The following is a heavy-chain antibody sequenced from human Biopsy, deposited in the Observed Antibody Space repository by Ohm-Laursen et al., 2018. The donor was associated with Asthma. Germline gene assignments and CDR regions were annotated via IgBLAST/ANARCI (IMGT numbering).Heavy chain of an antibody. V-gene: IGHV1-24*01. CDR1: GYSLTVLS. CDR2: HDHEEGGT. CDR3: ESDFTKDYVRYNFQY. J-gene: IGHJ4*02. D-gene: IGHD4-17*01. Sequence: SENVSRKISGYSLTVLSMDWVRQAPGQGIESMGGHDHEEGGTVNARRFQGRVTMTEDTSTDTAYMELSSLSSDDTAVYYCESDFTKDYVRYNFQYWGQGTLVTVSS.